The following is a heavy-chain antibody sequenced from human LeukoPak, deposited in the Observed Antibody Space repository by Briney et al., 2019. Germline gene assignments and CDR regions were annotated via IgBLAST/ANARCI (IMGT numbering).Heavy chain of an antibody. Sequence: SETLSLTCAVYGGSFSGYYWSWIRQPPGKGLEWIGEINHSGSTNYNPSLKSRVTISVDTSKNQSSLKLSSVTAADTAVYYCARLRHSSSPNWFDPWGQGTLVTVSS. CDR2: INHSGST. CDR1: GGSFSGYY. J-gene: IGHJ5*02. V-gene: IGHV4-34*01. CDR3: ARLRHSSSPNWFDP. D-gene: IGHD6-13*01.